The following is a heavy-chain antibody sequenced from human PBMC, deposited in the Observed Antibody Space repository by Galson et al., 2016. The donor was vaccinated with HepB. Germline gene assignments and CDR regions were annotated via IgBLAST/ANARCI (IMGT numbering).Heavy chain of an antibody. CDR2: ISYDGSNK. CDR1: GFTFSSYG. J-gene: IGHJ4*02. CDR3: ATDRDPWRSMIAARPTHFDY. Sequence: SLRLSCAASGFTFSSYGMHWVRQAPGKGLEWVAVISYDGSNKYYADSVKGRFTIYRDNSKNTLYLQLNSLRAEDTAVYYCATDRDPWRSMIAARPTHFDYWGQGTLVTVSS. V-gene: IGHV3-30*03. D-gene: IGHD6-6*01.